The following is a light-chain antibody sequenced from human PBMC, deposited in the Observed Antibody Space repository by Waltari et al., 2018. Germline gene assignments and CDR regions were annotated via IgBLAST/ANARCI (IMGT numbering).Light chain of an antibody. V-gene: IGLV8-61*01. J-gene: IGLJ3*02. CDR1: SGSLSTTSY. CDR3: ALYMGSGIWV. CDR2: KAN. Sequence: QTVVTQEPSLSVSPGGTVTLTCALSSGSLSTTSYATWYQQTPGQAPRPRGYKANARSSGVPDRFSGSILGNTAALTITGAQADDESDYYCALYMGSGIWVFGGGTRLTVL.